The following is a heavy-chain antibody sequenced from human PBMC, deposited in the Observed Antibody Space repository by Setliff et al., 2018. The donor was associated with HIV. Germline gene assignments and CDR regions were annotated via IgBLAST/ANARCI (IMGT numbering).Heavy chain of an antibody. Sequence: PGESLKISCKGSGYSFTNYWIGWVRQMPGKGLEWMGIIYPGDSDTRYSPSFQGQVTISADKSLSPAYLQWSSLKASDTAMYYCARLSVVTATRIYYFDYWGQGTLVTVSS. V-gene: IGHV5-51*01. CDR1: GYSFTNYW. J-gene: IGHJ4*02. CDR2: IYPGDSDT. CDR3: ARLSVVTATRIYYFDY. D-gene: IGHD2-21*02.